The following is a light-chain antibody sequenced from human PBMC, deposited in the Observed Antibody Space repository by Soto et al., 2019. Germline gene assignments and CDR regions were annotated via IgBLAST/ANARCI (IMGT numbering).Light chain of an antibody. V-gene: IGKV1-5*01. CDR3: QRYNSYRYT. CDR2: DAS. Sequence: DIQMTQSPSTLSASVGDRVTITCRASQSISSWLAWYQQKPGKAPKLLIYDASSLESGVPSRFSGSGSGTEFTLPISSLQPDDFATYCCQRYNSYRYTFGQGTKLEIK. CDR1: QSISSW. J-gene: IGKJ2*01.